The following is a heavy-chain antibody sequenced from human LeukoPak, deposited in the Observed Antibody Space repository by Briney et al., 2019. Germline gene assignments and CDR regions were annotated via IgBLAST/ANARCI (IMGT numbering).Heavy chain of an antibody. V-gene: IGHV3-30*18. Sequence: GGSLRLSCAASGFTFSSYAMHWVRQAPGKGLEWVAVISYDGSNKYYADPVKGRFTISRDNSKNTLYLQMNSLRAEDTAVYYCAKDLSGWQDYYFDYWGQGTLVTVSS. D-gene: IGHD6-19*01. CDR2: ISYDGSNK. CDR3: AKDLSGWQDYYFDY. CDR1: GFTFSSYA. J-gene: IGHJ4*02.